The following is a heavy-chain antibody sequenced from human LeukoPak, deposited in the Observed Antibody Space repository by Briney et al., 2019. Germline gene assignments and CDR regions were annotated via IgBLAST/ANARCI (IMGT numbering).Heavy chain of an antibody. Sequence: GGSLRLSCAASGFTFDDYAMHWVRQAPGKGLEWVSGISWNSGTIAYADSVKGRFTISRDNAKNSLYLQMNSLRAEDMALYYCAKASTRSFTSGYYGDAFDIWGQGTMVSVSS. CDR1: GFTFDDYA. D-gene: IGHD3-22*01. J-gene: IGHJ3*02. CDR2: ISWNSGTI. CDR3: AKASTRSFTSGYYGDAFDI. V-gene: IGHV3-9*03.